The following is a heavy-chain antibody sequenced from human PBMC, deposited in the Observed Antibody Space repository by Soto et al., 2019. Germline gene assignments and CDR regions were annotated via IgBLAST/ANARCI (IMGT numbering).Heavy chain of an antibody. CDR3: ARDSSISIFGVVTYITNDN. D-gene: IGHD3-3*01. V-gene: IGHV3-21*01. J-gene: IGHJ4*01. CDR2: INSNSNYI. Sequence: GGSLRLSCAASGFTFSSYSMNWVRQAPGKGLEWVSSINSNSNYIYYADSVKGRYTMSRDNAKNSLYLQMNSLRAEDTAVYYCARDSSISIFGVVTYITNDNWGHGTLVTVSS. CDR1: GFTFSSYS.